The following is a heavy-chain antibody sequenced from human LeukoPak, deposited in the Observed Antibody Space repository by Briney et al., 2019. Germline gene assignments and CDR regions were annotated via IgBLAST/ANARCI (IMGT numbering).Heavy chain of an antibody. D-gene: IGHD3-10*01. CDR2: ISGSGGST. V-gene: IGHV3-23*01. J-gene: IGHJ4*02. Sequence: GGSLRLSCAASGFTFSSYAMSWVRQAPGKGLEWVSAISGSGGSTYYADSVKGRFTISRDNAKNTLYLQMNSQRAEDTAVYYCAKDLWFGELMMSPFDYWGQGTLVTVSS. CDR3: AKDLWFGELMMSPFDY. CDR1: GFTFSSYA.